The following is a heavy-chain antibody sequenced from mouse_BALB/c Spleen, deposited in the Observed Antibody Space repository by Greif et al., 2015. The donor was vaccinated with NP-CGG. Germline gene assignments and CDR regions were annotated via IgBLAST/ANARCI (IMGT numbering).Heavy chain of an antibody. CDR3: ARGPYWYFDV. V-gene: IGHV14-3*02. CDR2: IDPANGNT. CDR1: GFNIKDTY. Sequence: VQLKQSGAELVKPGASVKLSCTASGFNIKDTYMHWVKQRPEQGLEWIGRIDPANGNTKYDPKFQGKATITADTSSNTAYQQLSSLTSEDTAVYYCARGPYWYFDVWGAGTTVTVSS. J-gene: IGHJ1*01.